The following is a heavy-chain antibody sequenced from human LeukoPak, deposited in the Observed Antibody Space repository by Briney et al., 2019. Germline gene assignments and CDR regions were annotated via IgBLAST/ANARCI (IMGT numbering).Heavy chain of an antibody. D-gene: IGHD2-15*01. CDR3: ARRYCSGGSCYSSFDY. J-gene: IGHJ4*02. Sequence: SDTLSLTCTVSGRSLSSYHWSWIRQPPGKGLEWIGYIYYSGSTNYNASLKSRVTISVDTSKNQFSLKLSSATAADTGVYYCARRYCSGGSCYSSFDYWGQGSMVTVSS. CDR1: GRSLSSYH. CDR2: IYYSGST. V-gene: IGHV4-59*08.